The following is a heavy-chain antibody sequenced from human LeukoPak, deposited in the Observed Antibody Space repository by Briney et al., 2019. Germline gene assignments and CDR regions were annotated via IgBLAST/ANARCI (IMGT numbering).Heavy chain of an antibody. CDR2: IYPGDSDT. D-gene: IGHD5-18*01. CDR3: ARQELGGTAMVYGAFDI. CDR1: GYSFTSYW. V-gene: IGHV5-51*01. J-gene: IGHJ3*02. Sequence: RRESLKISCKGSGYSFTSYWIAWVRQMPGKGLEWMGIIYPGDSDTRYSPSFQGQVTISADKSISTAYLQWSSLKASDTAMYYCARQELGGTAMVYGAFDIWGQGTMVTVSS.